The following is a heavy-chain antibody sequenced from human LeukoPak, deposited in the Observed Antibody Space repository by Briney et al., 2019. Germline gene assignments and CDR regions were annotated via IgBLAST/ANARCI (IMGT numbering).Heavy chain of an antibody. D-gene: IGHD3-22*01. CDR2: IYYSGST. Sequence: SETPSLTCTVSGGSISSYYWSWIRQPPGKGLEWIGYIYYSGSTNYNPSLKSRVTISVDTSKNQFSLKLSSVTAADTAVYYCARDPHSSGYYYGGWFDPWGQGTLVTVSS. CDR3: ARDPHSSGYYYGGWFDP. CDR1: GGSISSYY. J-gene: IGHJ5*02. V-gene: IGHV4-59*01.